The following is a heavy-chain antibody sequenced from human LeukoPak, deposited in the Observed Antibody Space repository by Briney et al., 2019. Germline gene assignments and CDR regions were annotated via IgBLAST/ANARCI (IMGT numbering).Heavy chain of an antibody. D-gene: IGHD4-11*01. Sequence: GGSLRLSCAASGFTFSSYSMNWVRQAPGKGLEWVSSITSTSSYIYYADSVRGRFTISRGNAKNSLYLQMNSLRAEDTAVYYCAKDLTVTSTCYFDSWGQGTLVTVSS. CDR2: ITSTSSYI. V-gene: IGHV3-21*01. J-gene: IGHJ4*02. CDR1: GFTFSSYS. CDR3: AKDLTVTSTCYFDS.